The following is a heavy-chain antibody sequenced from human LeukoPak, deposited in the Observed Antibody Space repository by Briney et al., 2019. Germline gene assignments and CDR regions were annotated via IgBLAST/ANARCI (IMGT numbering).Heavy chain of an antibody. CDR3: ARARPEVWSPDF. V-gene: IGHV3-48*04. CDR1: GFTFSSSA. CDR2: LSNSGSTT. D-gene: IGHD2-8*02. J-gene: IGHJ4*02. Sequence: GGSLRLSCGASGFTFSSSAMSWVRQAPGKGLEWVSLLSNSGSTTYYADSVKGRFTISRDNAKNSLYLQMNSLRAEDTAVYYCARARPEVWSPDFWGQGTLVTVPS.